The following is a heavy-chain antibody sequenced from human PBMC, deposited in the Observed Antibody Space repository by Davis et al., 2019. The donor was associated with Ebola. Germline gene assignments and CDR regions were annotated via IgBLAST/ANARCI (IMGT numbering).Heavy chain of an antibody. CDR1: ESTFSSYA. Sequence: GESLKISCAASESTFSSYAMSWVRQAPGKGLEWVSAISGSGGSTYYADSVKGRFTISRDNSKNTLYLQMNSLRAEDTAVYYCAKRGGSGWYYDYWGQGTLVTVSS. D-gene: IGHD6-19*01. CDR3: AKRGGSGWYYDY. V-gene: IGHV3-23*01. CDR2: ISGSGGST. J-gene: IGHJ4*02.